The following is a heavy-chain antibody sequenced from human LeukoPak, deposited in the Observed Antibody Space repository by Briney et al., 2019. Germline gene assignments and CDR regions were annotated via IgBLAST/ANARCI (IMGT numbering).Heavy chain of an antibody. V-gene: IGHV3-21*01. CDR1: GFTFSSYS. CDR2: ISSSSSSYI. J-gene: IGHJ3*02. Sequence: GGSLRLSCAASGFTFSSYSMNWVRQAPGKGLEWVSSISSSSSSYIYYADSVKGRFTISRDNAKNSLYLQMNSLRAEDTAVYYCARELTSSGAFDIWGQGTMVTVSS. CDR3: ARELTSSGAFDI. D-gene: IGHD3-16*01.